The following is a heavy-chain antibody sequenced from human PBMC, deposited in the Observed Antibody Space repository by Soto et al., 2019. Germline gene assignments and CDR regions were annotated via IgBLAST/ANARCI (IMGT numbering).Heavy chain of an antibody. D-gene: IGHD4-17*01. V-gene: IGHV3-30-3*01. J-gene: IGHJ6*02. CDR3: AREDDYGYRYINYGLDV. CDR1: GFTFNIYA. Sequence: GGSLRLSCAASGFTFNIYALHWVRQAPGKGLEWVAVISFDGTKKYHSDSVKGRFTISRDNLKNTLYLQMNNLRVEDAALYFCAREDDYGYRYINYGLDVWGQGTTVTVSS. CDR2: ISFDGTKK.